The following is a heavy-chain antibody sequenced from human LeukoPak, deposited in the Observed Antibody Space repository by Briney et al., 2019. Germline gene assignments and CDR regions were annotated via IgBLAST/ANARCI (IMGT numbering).Heavy chain of an antibody. CDR2: IYHSGST. D-gene: IGHD2-2*01. CDR3: ARGGYCSSTSCYGIDYGMDV. V-gene: IGHV4-30-2*01. CDR1: GGSISSGGYS. J-gene: IGHJ6*02. Sequence: PSETLSLTCAVSGGSISSGGYSWSWIRQPPGKGLEWIGYIYHSGSTYYNPSLKSRVTISVDRSKNQFSLKLSSVTAADTAVYYCARGGYCSSTSCYGIDYGMDVWGQGTTVTVSS.